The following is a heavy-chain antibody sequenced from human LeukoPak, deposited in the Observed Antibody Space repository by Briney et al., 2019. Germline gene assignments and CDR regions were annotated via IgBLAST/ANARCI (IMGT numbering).Heavy chain of an antibody. CDR1: GYTFTSYD. Sequence: VASVKVSCTASGYTFTSYDINWVRQAPGQGLEWMGGIIPIFGTANYAQKFQGRVTITADESTSTAYMELSSLRSEDTAVYYCARFRDGYNFDFDYWGQGTLVTVSS. V-gene: IGHV1-69*13. CDR2: IIPIFGTA. J-gene: IGHJ4*02. D-gene: IGHD5-24*01. CDR3: ARFRDGYNFDFDY.